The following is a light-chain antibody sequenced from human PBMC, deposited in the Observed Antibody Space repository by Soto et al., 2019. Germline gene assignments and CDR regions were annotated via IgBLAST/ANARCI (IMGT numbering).Light chain of an antibody. CDR3: SSYAGSYTWV. J-gene: IGLJ3*02. CDR1: SSDVGGYKY. V-gene: IGLV2-14*01. CDR2: EVG. Sequence: QSVLTQPASVSGSPGQSITISCSGTSSDVGGYKYVSWYQQHPGKAPKLMIYEVGNRPSGVSQRFSGSKSGNTASLTIFGLQAEDEADYYCSSYAGSYTWVFGGGTKLTVL.